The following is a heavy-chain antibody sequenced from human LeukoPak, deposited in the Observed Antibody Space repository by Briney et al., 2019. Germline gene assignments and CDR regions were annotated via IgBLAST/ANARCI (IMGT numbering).Heavy chain of an antibody. D-gene: IGHD3-10*01. J-gene: IGHJ4*02. CDR1: GYPFTVYG. V-gene: IGHV1-18*01. CDR2: ISTYSGNT. Sequence: KPGASVKVSCKSSGYPFTVYGISWVRQAPGQGLEWMGWISTYSGNTNYAQKLQGRVTMTTDTSTSAAYMEVRSLRSDDTVVYYCAMNPHGSGADYGGQGTLVTVSS. CDR3: AMNPHGSGADY.